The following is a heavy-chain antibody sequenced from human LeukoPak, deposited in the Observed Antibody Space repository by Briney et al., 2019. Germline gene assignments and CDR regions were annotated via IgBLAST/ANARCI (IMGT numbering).Heavy chain of an antibody. J-gene: IGHJ2*01. Sequence: SETLSLTCTVSGGSISSYYWSWIGQPAGKGLEGIGRIYSSGSTNYNPSLKSRVTMSVDTSKNQFSLKLSSVTAADTAVYYCARGQYHLLYWYFDLWGRGTLVTVSS. CDR3: ARGQYHLLYWYFDL. V-gene: IGHV4-4*07. CDR1: GGSISSYY. CDR2: IYSSGST. D-gene: IGHD2-2*01.